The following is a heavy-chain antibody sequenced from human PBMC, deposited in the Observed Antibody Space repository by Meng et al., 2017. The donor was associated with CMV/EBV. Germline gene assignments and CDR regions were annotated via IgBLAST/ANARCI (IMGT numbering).Heavy chain of an antibody. J-gene: IGHJ4*02. V-gene: IGHV1-69*05. CDR1: GYIFTAYY. CDR2: IIPIFGTA. Sequence: SVKVSCKASGYIFTAYYIYWVRQAPGQGLEWMGGIIPIFGTANYAQKFQGRVTITTDESTSTAYMELSSLRSEDTAVYYCARSLIVATTAFDYWGQGTLVTVSS. CDR3: ARSLIVATTAFDY. D-gene: IGHD5-12*01.